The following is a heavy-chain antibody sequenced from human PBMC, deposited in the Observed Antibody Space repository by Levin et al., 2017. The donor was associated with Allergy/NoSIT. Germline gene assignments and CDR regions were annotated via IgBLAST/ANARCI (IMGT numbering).Heavy chain of an antibody. CDR3: ARGRPARPPFDY. J-gene: IGHJ4*02. CDR2: INHSGST. D-gene: IGHD6-6*01. CDR1: GGSFSGYY. V-gene: IGHV4-34*01. Sequence: SQTLSLTCAVYGGSFSGYYWSWIRQPPGKGLEWIGEINHSGSTNYNPSLKSRVTISVDTSKNQFSLKLSSVTAADTAVYYCARGRPARPPFDYWGQGTLVTVSS.